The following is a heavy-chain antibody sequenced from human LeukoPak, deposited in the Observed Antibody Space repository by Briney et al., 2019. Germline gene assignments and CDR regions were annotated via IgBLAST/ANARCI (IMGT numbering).Heavy chain of an antibody. CDR1: EGTLTSYA. CDR2: IIPVLSLI. Sequence: SVKVSCKAPEGTLTSYALSWVRQAPGQGLEWMGRIIPVLSLINYQQKFQDRLTIIADKATSTAYMELTNLTYADTAVYFCARGSGSGNYALGRRGQGTLVTVSS. J-gene: IGHJ4*02. V-gene: IGHV1-69*04. CDR3: ARGSGSGNYALGR. D-gene: IGHD3-10*01.